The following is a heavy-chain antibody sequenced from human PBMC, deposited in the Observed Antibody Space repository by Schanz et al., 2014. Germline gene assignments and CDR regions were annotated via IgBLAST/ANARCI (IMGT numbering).Heavy chain of an antibody. D-gene: IGHD6-13*01. J-gene: IGHJ4*01. V-gene: IGHV3-33*08. CDR2: IWSDGSTK. Sequence: QVQLVESGGGVVQPGRSLRLSCAAYGFTLSSYAMHWVRQAPGKGLEWVAVIWSDGSTKYYADSVKGRFTISRDNAKNSLYLQMNSLRAEDTAVYYCAREQIMAAAGLVDYWGHGTLVTVSS. CDR1: GFTLSSYA. CDR3: AREQIMAAAGLVDY.